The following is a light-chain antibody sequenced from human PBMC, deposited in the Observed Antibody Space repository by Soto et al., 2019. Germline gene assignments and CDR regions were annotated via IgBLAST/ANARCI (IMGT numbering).Light chain of an antibody. CDR3: QHYNSDST. CDR2: KAS. V-gene: IGKV1-5*03. CDR1: QSISIW. J-gene: IGKJ1*01. Sequence: IQMTQSPSTLSASVGDRVTITCRASQSISIWLAWYQQKPGKAPKLLIYKASSLESEVPSRFSGSGSGTEFPLTINSLQPDVSASYYCQHYNSDSTFGQGTKVEIK.